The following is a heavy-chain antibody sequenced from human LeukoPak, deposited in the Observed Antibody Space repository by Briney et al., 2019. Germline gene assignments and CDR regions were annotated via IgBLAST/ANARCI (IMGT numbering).Heavy chain of an antibody. D-gene: IGHD1-26*01. CDR3: ATWELPAQSI. CDR1: GSSFTSYW. V-gene: IGHV5-51*01. CDR2: IYPGDTHT. Sequence: GGSLKISGQGSGSSFTSYWIGWVRPLPGKGLEWMGIIYPGDTHTRYSPSFQGQVTISADKSISTAYLQWSSLKASDTAMYYCATWELPAQSIWGQGTMVTVSS. J-gene: IGHJ3*02.